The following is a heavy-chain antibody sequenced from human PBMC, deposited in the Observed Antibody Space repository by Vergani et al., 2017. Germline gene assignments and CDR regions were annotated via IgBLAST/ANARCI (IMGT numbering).Heavy chain of an antibody. Sequence: VQLVESGGGLVQPGGSLRLSCSASGFTFSSYAMHWVRQAPGKGLEYVSAISSNGGSTYYADSVKGRFTISRDNSKNTLYLQMNSLRAEDTAVYYCAKSGPSSSWHQYYYYYGMDVWGQGTTVTVSS. CDR2: ISSNGGST. J-gene: IGHJ6*02. CDR1: GFTFSSYA. CDR3: AKSGPSSSWHQYYYYYGMDV. D-gene: IGHD6-13*01. V-gene: IGHV3-64*04.